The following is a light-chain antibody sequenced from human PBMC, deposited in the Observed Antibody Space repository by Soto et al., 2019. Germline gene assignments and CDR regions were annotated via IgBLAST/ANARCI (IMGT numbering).Light chain of an antibody. V-gene: IGKV4-1*01. CDR2: WAS. Sequence: DILMTQSPESLTVSVGERATINCKSSQSLLYRSTNKNYLAWYQQKPGQPPKLLIYWASTRESGVPDRFSGSGSGKEFTLTISNVQAEDVAGYYCQRYYNTPLTFGGGTKVEIK. J-gene: IGKJ4*01. CDR3: QRYYNTPLT. CDR1: QSLLYRSTNKNY.